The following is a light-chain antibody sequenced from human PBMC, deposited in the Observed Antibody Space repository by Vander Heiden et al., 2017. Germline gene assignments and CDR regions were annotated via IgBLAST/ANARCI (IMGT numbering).Light chain of an antibody. Sequence: DIQMTQSPSSLSASVGDRVTITCRASQSISSYLNWYQQKPGKAPKLLIYAASSLQSGVPSRFSGSGSGTDFTLTISSRQPEDFATYYCQQSYSTPQFTFGPGTKVDIK. J-gene: IGKJ3*01. CDR1: QSISSY. CDR3: QQSYSTPQFT. V-gene: IGKV1-39*01. CDR2: AAS.